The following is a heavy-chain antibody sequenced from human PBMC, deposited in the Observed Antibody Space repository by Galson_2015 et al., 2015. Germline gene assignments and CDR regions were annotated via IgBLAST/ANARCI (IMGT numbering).Heavy chain of an antibody. D-gene: IGHD6-13*01. CDR3: ARVHSSSWSHFDY. V-gene: IGHV4-59*01. Sequence: ETLSLTCTVSGGSISSYYWSWIRQPPGEGLEWIGYIYYSGSTNYNPSLKSRVTISVDTSKNQFSLKLSSVTAADTAVYYCARVHSSSWSHFDYWGQGTLVTVSS. CDR2: IYYSGST. J-gene: IGHJ4*02. CDR1: GGSISSYY.